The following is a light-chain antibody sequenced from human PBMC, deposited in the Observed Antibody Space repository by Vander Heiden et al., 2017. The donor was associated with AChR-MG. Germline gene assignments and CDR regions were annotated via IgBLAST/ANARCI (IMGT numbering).Light chain of an antibody. Sequence: QSALTQPASVSGSPGPSITMSCTGTIRDVGGYNYVAWYQQPPGKPPKLMIYDVSNRPSGVSNRFSGSKSGNTASLTISGLQAEDEADYYCSSYTSSTIVVFGGGTKLTVL. CDR1: IRDVGGYNY. CDR3: SSYTSSTIVV. CDR2: DVS. V-gene: IGLV2-14*03. J-gene: IGLJ2*01.